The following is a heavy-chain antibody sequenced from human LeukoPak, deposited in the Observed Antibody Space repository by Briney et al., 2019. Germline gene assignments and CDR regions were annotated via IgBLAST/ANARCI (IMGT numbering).Heavy chain of an antibody. J-gene: IGHJ5*02. D-gene: IGHD3-3*01. CDR1: GDSIGSYY. CDR3: ASGNYDFWSGHPNWFDP. Sequence: SETLSLTCTVSGDSIGSYYWSWIRQPPGKGLEWIGYIYYSGSTNYNPSLKSRVTISLDTSKNHFSLKVSSVTAADTAVYYCASGNYDFWSGHPNWFDPWGQGTLVTVSS. CDR2: IYYSGST. V-gene: IGHV4-59*01.